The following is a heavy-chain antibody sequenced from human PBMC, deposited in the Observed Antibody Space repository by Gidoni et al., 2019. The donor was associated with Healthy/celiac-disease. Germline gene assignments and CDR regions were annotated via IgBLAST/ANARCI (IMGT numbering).Heavy chain of an antibody. D-gene: IGHD3-22*01. CDR3: AKGRYYYDSSGYFDY. CDR2: ISWNSGSI. CDR1: GFPFDAYA. V-gene: IGHV3-9*01. Sequence: EVQLVESGGGWVQPGRSLRLSCAASGFPFDAYAMHWVRQAPGKGLEWVSGISWNSGSIGYADSVKGRFTISRDNAKNSLYLQMNSLRAEDTALYYCAKGRYYYDSSGYFDYWGQGTLVTVSS. J-gene: IGHJ4*02.